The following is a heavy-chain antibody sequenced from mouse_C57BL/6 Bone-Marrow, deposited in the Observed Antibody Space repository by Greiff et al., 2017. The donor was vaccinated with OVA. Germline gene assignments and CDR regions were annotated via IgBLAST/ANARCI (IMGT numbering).Heavy chain of an antibody. CDR3: ARGSNYGYFDV. CDR1: GYTFTSYW. Sequence: QVQLQQPGAELVRPGTSVKLSCKASGYTFTSYWMHWVKQRPGQGLEWIGVIDPSDSYTNYNQKFKGKATLTVDTSSSTAYMQLSSLTSEDSAVYYCARGSNYGYFDVWGTGTTVTVSS. J-gene: IGHJ1*03. CDR2: IDPSDSYT. D-gene: IGHD2-5*01. V-gene: IGHV1-59*01.